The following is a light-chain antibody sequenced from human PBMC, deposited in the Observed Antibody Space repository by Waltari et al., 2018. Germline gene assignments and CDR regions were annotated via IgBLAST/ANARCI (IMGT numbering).Light chain of an antibody. CDR3: QTGGHGTWV. CDR2: VNSDGSH. V-gene: IGLV4-69*01. J-gene: IGLJ3*02. CDR1: SGHSRNV. Sequence: QLVLTQSPSASASLGASVKLTCTLSSGHSRNVVAWLPQRPEKGPRYLMKVNSDGSHSRWDEIPDRFSGSSSGAERYLTISNLQSEDEADYYCQTGGHGTWVFGGGTGLTVV.